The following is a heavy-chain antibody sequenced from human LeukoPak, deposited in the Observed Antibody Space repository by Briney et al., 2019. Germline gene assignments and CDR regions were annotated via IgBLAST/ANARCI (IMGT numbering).Heavy chain of an antibody. D-gene: IGHD3-16*01. Sequence: GGSLRLSCAASGFTFSSYSMNWVRQAPGKGLEWVSYISSSSSTIYYADSVKGRFTISRDNAKNSLYLQMNSLRAEDTAVYYCARDGLLGGTQDYYDYVWGSYFGSDYWGQGTLVTVSS. CDR3: ARDGLLGGTQDYYDYVWGSYFGSDY. V-gene: IGHV3-48*01. CDR2: ISSSSSTI. CDR1: GFTFSSYS. J-gene: IGHJ4*02.